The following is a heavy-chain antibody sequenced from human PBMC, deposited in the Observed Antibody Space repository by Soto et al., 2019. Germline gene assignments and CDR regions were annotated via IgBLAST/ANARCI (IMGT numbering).Heavy chain of an antibody. CDR2: IYHSGST. CDR1: GGSISSSNW. Sequence: QVQLQESGPGLVKPSGTLSLTCAVSGGSISSSNWWSWVRQPPGKGLEWIGEIYHSGSTNYNPSLKRRVTISLDKSTNQFSLKLSPVTAADTAVYYCARDLRGEYYYYYGMDVWGQGTTVTVSS. J-gene: IGHJ6*02. V-gene: IGHV4-4*02. CDR3: ARDLRGEYYYYYGMDV. D-gene: IGHD3-10*01.